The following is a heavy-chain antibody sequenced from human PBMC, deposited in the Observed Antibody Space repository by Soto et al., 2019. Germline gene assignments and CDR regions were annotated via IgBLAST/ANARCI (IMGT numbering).Heavy chain of an antibody. CDR1: GFTFSSYA. Sequence: QVQLVESGGGVVQPGRSPRLSCAASGFTFSSYAMHWVRQAPGKGLEWVAVISYDGSNKYYADSVKGRFTISRDNSKNTLYLQMNSLRAEDTAVYYCARAQGAYGDDLMAFDIWGQGTMVTVSS. CDR2: ISYDGSNK. V-gene: IGHV3-30-3*01. J-gene: IGHJ3*02. CDR3: ARAQGAYGDDLMAFDI. D-gene: IGHD4-17*01.